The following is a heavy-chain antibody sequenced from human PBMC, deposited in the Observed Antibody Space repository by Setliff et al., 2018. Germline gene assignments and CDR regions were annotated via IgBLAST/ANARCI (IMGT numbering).Heavy chain of an antibody. J-gene: IGHJ3*02. CDR2: ITPFNGNT. V-gene: IGHV1-45*02. D-gene: IGHD1-26*01. CDR1: GYSFTSYG. CDR3: ARESVGATPDAFDI. Sequence: ASVKVSCKASGYSFTSYGISWVRQAPGQGLEWMGWITPFNGNTNYAQKFQDRVTITRDRSMSTVYMELSSLRSEDTAMYYCARESVGATPDAFDIWGQGTMVTVSS.